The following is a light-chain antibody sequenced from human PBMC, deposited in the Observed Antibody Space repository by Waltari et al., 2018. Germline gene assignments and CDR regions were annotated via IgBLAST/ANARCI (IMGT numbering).Light chain of an antibody. CDR3: CSYAGSYTWV. V-gene: IGLV2-11*01. Sequence: QSALTQPRSVSGSPGQSVTISCTGTSRAVGGYKYVSWFQQHAGKAPRLMIYDVSERPSGVPDRFSGSKSGNTASLTISGLQAEDEADYYCCSYAGSYTWVFGGGTKLTVL. J-gene: IGLJ3*02. CDR1: SRAVGGYKY. CDR2: DVS.